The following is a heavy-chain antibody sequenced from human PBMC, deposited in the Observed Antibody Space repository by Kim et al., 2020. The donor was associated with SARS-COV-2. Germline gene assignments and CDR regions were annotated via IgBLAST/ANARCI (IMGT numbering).Heavy chain of an antibody. Sequence: SETLSLTCTVSGGSISSYYWSWIRQPPGKGLEWIGYIYYSGSTNYNPSLKSRVTISVDTSKNQFSLKLSSVTAADTAVYYCARRSGYCSSTSCYTAGYWFDPWGQGTLVTVSS. J-gene: IGHJ5*02. CDR2: IYYSGST. CDR1: GGSISSYY. CDR3: ARRSGYCSSTSCYTAGYWFDP. D-gene: IGHD2-2*02. V-gene: IGHV4-59*08.